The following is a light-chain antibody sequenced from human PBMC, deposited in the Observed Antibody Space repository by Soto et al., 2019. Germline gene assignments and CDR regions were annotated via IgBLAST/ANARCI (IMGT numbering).Light chain of an antibody. CDR2: KAS. Sequence: DIPMTQSPSKLSAFVGDRVTITCRASQSISTWLAWYQQKPGKAPKVLIYKASSLESGVPSRFSGSGSGTEFTLTISSLQPDDSAIYYCQQYNTYSWTFGQGTKVEIK. CDR3: QQYNTYSWT. J-gene: IGKJ1*01. CDR1: QSISTW. V-gene: IGKV1-5*03.